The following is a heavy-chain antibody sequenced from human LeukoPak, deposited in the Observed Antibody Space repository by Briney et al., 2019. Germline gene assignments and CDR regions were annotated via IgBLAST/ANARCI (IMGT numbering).Heavy chain of an antibody. CDR3: ASVRITMVRGAIPYYYYMDV. CDR2: IIPIFGTA. J-gene: IGHJ6*03. Sequence: GASVKVSCKASGGTFSSYAISWVRQAPGQGLEWMGGIIPIFGTANYAQKFQGRVTITADESTSTAYMELSSLRSEDTAVYYCASVRITMVRGAIPYYYYMDVWGKGTTVTVSS. D-gene: IGHD3-10*01. V-gene: IGHV1-69*13. CDR1: GGTFSSYA.